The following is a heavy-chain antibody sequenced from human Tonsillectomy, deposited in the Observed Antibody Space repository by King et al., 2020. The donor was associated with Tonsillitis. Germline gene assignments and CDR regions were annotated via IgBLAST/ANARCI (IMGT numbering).Heavy chain of an antibody. CDR3: ARKVSVAGTGRYFQH. J-gene: IGHJ1*01. D-gene: IGHD6-19*01. CDR1: GGSFSGYY. V-gene: IGHV4-34*01. CDR2: INHSGST. Sequence: VQLQQWGAGLLKPSETLSLTCAVYGGSFSGYYWSWIRQPPGKGLEWIGEINHSGSTNYNPSLKSRVTILVDTSKNQFSLKLSSVTAADTAVYYCARKVSVAGTGRYFQHWGQGTLVTVSS.